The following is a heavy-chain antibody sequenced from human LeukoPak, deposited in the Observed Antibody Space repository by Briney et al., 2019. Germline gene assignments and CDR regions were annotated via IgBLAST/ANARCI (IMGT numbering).Heavy chain of an antibody. V-gene: IGHV3-74*01. D-gene: IGHD2-21*01. J-gene: IGHJ3*02. CDR2: IDGPGRGT. CDR3: VRDLFPDAFDI. CDR1: GFTPSHFW. Sequence: GGSLRLSCEVSGFTPSHFWMHWVRQAPGKGLEWVARIDGPGRGTVYADSVKGRFTFSRDNAKNTLSLQMNSLRHDDTAMYSCVRDLFPDAFDIWGQGTRVTVSS.